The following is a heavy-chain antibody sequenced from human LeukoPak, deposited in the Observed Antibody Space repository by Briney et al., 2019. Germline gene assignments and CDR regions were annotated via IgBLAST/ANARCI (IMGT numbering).Heavy chain of an antibody. CDR2: INSDGSST. Sequence: GGSLRLSCAASGFTFSSYWMHWVRHAPGKGLVWVSRINSDGSSTSYADSVKGRFTISRDNAKNTLYLQMNSLRAEDTAVYYCAREYYYDSSGYGSDYWGQGTLVTVSS. D-gene: IGHD3-22*01. CDR3: AREYYYDSSGYGSDY. CDR1: GFTFSSYW. V-gene: IGHV3-74*01. J-gene: IGHJ4*02.